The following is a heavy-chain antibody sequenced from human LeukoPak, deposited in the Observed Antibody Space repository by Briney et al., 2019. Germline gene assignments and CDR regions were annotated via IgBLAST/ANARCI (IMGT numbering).Heavy chain of an antibody. V-gene: IGHV3-74*01. D-gene: IGHD2-8*01. CDR3: ARINESEGVFDI. J-gene: IGHJ3*02. CDR2: VNRYGSEA. CDR1: GFTFSSYG. Sequence: GGSLSLSCAASGFTFSSYGMHWVRHAPGKGLVWAARVNRYGSEAVYADSLKDRFTISRDNAKNTVYLQMNSLRAEDTAVYYRARINESEGVFDIWGQGAMVTVSS.